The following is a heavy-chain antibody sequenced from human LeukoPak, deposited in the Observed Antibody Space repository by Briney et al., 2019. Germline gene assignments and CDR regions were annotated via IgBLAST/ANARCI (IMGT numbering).Heavy chain of an antibody. Sequence: PSETLSLTCAVYGGSFSDYYWTWIRQPPGKGLEWIGEINHLGRTNYNPSLKSRVTISVDTSRNQFSLKLSSVTAADTAVYYCARGMTTVTHWGQGTLVTVSS. V-gene: IGHV4-34*01. CDR1: GGSFSDYY. CDR3: ARGMTTVTH. J-gene: IGHJ4*02. CDR2: INHLGRT. D-gene: IGHD4-11*01.